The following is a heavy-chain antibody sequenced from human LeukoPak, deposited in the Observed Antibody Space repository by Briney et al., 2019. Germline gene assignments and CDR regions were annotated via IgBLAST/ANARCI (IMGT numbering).Heavy chain of an antibody. CDR3: AKDPGSSWADYYFDY. Sequence: GGSLRLSCAASGFTFSNYAMSWVRQAPGKGLEWVSALSGSGGTTYYADSVRGRFTISRDNSKNTLYLQMNSLRAEDTAVYYCAKDPGSSWADYYFDYWGQGTLVTVSS. D-gene: IGHD6-13*01. CDR2: LSGSGGTT. V-gene: IGHV3-23*01. CDR1: GFTFSNYA. J-gene: IGHJ4*02.